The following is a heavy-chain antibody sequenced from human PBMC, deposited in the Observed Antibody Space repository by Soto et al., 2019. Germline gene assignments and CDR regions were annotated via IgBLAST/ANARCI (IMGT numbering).Heavy chain of an antibody. D-gene: IGHD3-22*01. J-gene: IGHJ4*02. V-gene: IGHV4-31*03. CDR3: ARGIRTIRPYYYDSSGYYWYYFDY. CDR2: IYYSGST. Sequence: SETLSLTCTVSGGSISSGGYYWSWIRQHPGKGLEWIGYIYYSGSTYYNPSLKSRVTISVDTSKNQFSLKLSSVTAADTAVYYGARGIRTIRPYYYDSSGYYWYYFDYWGQGTLVTVSS. CDR1: GGSISSGGYY.